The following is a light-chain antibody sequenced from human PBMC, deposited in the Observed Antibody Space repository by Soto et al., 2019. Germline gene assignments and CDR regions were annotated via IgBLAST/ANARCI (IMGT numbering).Light chain of an antibody. J-gene: IGKJ5*01. CDR1: QSVSSY. V-gene: IGKV3-11*01. Sequence: EIVLTQSPATLSLSPGERATLSCRASQSVSSYLAWYQQRPGQAPRLLIYDASNRATGIPARFSGSGSGTDFTLTISSLEPEAFAVYYCKQRSSWPPITFGQGTRLEIK. CDR2: DAS. CDR3: KQRSSWPPIT.